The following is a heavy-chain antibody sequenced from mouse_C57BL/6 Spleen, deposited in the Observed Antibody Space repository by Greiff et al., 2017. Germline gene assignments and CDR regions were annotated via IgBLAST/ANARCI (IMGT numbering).Heavy chain of an antibody. CDR2: IRNKANGYTT. V-gene: IGHV7-3*01. Sequence: EVMLVESGGGLVQPGGSLSLSCAASGFTFTDYYMSWVRQPPGKALEWLGFIRNKANGYTTEYSASVKGRFTISRDNSQSILYLQMNALRAEDSATYYCARSWLYAMDYWGQGTSVTVSS. CDR3: ARSWLYAMDY. CDR1: GFTFTDYY. J-gene: IGHJ4*01.